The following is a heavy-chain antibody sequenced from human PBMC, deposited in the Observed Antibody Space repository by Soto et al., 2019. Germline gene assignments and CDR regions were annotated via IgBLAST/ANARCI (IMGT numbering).Heavy chain of an antibody. Sequence: LRLSCAASGFTFDDYAMHWVRQAPGKGLEWVSGISWNSGSIGYADSVKGRFTISRDNAKNSLYLQMNSLRAEDTALYYCAKALSSGSTDFDYWGQGTLVTVSS. V-gene: IGHV3-9*01. J-gene: IGHJ4*02. CDR1: GFTFDDYA. CDR3: AKALSSGSTDFDY. CDR2: ISWNSGSI. D-gene: IGHD6-19*01.